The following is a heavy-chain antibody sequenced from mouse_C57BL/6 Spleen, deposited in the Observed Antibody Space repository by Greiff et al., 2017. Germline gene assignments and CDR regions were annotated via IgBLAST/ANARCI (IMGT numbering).Heavy chain of an antibody. CDR1: GFSLTSYG. V-gene: IGHV2-6*03. Sequence: QVQLQQSGPGLVAPSQSLSITCTVSGFSLTSYGVHWVRQPPGKGLEWLVVIWSDGSTTYNSALKSRLSISKDNSKSQVFLKMNSLQTDDTAMYYCARGEKWLPNYAMDYWGQGTSVTVSS. CDR3: ARGEKWLPNYAMDY. D-gene: IGHD2-2*01. J-gene: IGHJ4*01. CDR2: IWSDGST.